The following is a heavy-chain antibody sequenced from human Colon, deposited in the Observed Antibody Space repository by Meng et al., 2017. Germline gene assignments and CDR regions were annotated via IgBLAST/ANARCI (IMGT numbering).Heavy chain of an antibody. CDR2: NSPDSGTK. Sequence: GPLVQSGAEAKNAGSSKIVSCKAAGYTTTSHGIYGVRAACEQVDEWLGWNSPDSGTKGYGNKFQGRLTMTRDTSTNTAYMERNSLTSEDTAVYFCARGRYSFGSPDYWGLGTLVTVSS. J-gene: IGHJ4*01. V-gene: IGHV1-8*01. CDR3: ARGRYSFGSPDY. CDR1: GYTTTSHG. D-gene: IGHD3-10*01.